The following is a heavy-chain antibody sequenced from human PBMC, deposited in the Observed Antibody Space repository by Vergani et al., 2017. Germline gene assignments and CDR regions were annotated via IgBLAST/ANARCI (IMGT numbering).Heavy chain of an antibody. CDR2: SNHSGST. V-gene: IGHV4-34*01. J-gene: IGHJ6*02. Sequence: QVQLQQWGAGLLKPSETLSLTCAVYGGSFSGYYWSWIRQPPGKGLEWSGESNHSGSTNSNPSLKSRVTISVDTSKNQFALKLSSVTAANTAVYYCARARYYYGSVSYKSSACYYYGMDVWGQGTTVTVSS. CDR3: ARARYYYGSVSYKSSACYYYGMDV. D-gene: IGHD3-10*01. CDR1: GGSFSGYY.